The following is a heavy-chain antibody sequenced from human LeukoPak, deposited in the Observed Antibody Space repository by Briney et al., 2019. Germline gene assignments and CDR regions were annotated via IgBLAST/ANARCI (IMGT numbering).Heavy chain of an antibody. D-gene: IGHD3-10*01. CDR1: GFNFSTYW. CDR2: IKEDGSEI. V-gene: IGHV3-7*01. J-gene: IGHJ4*02. Sequence: GGSLRLPSTASGFNFSTYWMTWVRQVPGKGLEWVTNIKEDGSEIYYVDAVKSRFSISRDNAKTSLYLQMHSLSVADTGLYYCVTDQTGRHPYFFDYWGQGTLVTVSS. CDR3: VTDQTGRHPYFFDY.